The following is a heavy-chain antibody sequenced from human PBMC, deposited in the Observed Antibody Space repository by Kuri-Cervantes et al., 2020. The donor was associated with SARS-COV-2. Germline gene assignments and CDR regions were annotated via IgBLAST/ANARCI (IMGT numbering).Heavy chain of an antibody. CDR3: ARGLRFGEFYYYYYMDV. J-gene: IGHJ6*03. CDR2: ISSSSSYI. D-gene: IGHD3-10*01. V-gene: IGHV3-21*04. Sequence: GESLKISCTASGFTFGDYAMSWVRQAPGKGLEWVSSISSSSSYIYYADSVKGRFTISRDNSKNTLYLQMNSLRAEDTAVYYCARGLRFGEFYYYYYMDVWGKGTTVTVSS. CDR1: GFTFGDYA.